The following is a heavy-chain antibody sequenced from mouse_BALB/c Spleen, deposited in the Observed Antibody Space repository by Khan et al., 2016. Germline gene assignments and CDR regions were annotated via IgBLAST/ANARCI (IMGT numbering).Heavy chain of an antibody. J-gene: IGHJ2*01. V-gene: IGHV5-17*02. CDR1: GFTFSSFG. CDR2: ISSGSSTI. CDR3: ARQEDYYGSIYYFDS. D-gene: IGHD1-1*01. Sequence: EVELVESGGGLVQPGGSRKLSCAASGFTFSSFGMHWVRQAPEKGLEWVAYISSGSSTIYYADTVKGRFTISRDNPKNTLFLQMTSLRSEDTAMYYCARQEDYYGSIYYFDSWGKGTTLTVSS.